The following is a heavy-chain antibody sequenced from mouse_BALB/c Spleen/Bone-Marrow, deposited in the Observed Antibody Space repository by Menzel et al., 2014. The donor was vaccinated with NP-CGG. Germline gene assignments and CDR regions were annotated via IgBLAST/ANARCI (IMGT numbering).Heavy chain of an antibody. CDR1: GYAFTNYL. V-gene: IGHV1-54*03. Sequence: VKLVESGAESVRPGTSVKVSCKASGYAFTNYLIEWVKQRPGQGLEWIGVINPGSGGTNYNEKFKGKATLTADKSSSTAYMQLSSLTSDDSAVYFCARGITTGYFDYWGQGTTLTVSS. CDR2: INPGSGGT. J-gene: IGHJ2*01. D-gene: IGHD1-1*01. CDR3: ARGITTGYFDY.